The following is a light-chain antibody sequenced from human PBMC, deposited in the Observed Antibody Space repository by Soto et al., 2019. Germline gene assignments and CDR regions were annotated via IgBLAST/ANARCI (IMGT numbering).Light chain of an antibody. CDR3: GAWDDSLSGVV. J-gene: IGLJ2*01. CDR2: RNN. CDR1: STNIGSNY. Sequence: QSVLTQPPSASGTPGQRVTISCSGSSTNIGSNYVYWYQQLPGSAPKHLIYRNNQWPSGVADRFSGSKSGTSASLAISGLRSEDEADYYCGAWDDSLSGVVFGGGTKVTVL. V-gene: IGLV1-47*01.